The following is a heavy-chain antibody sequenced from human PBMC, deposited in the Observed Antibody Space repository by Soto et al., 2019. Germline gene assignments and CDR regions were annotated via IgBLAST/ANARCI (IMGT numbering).Heavy chain of an antibody. CDR3: ASSNIVAAPYGMDV. J-gene: IGHJ6*02. D-gene: IGHD6-13*01. Sequence: ASVKVSCKASGYTFTSYAMHWVRQAPGQRLEWMGWINAGSGNTKYSQKFQGRVTITRDTSASTAYMELSSLRSEDTAVYYCASSNIVAAPYGMDVWGQGTTVTVSS. V-gene: IGHV1-3*01. CDR2: INAGSGNT. CDR1: GYTFTSYA.